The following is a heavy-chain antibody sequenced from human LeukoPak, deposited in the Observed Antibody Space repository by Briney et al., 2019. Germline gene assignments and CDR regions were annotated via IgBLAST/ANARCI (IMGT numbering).Heavy chain of an antibody. Sequence: PGGSLRLSCSASGFTFSSFAMHWVRQAPGKGLEYVSGISGNGGSTYYADSVKDRFTISRDNSKNTLYLQMSGLRAEDTTVYYCVKSYSSGWYYFDYWGQGTLVTVSS. V-gene: IGHV3-64D*08. CDR1: GFTFSSFA. J-gene: IGHJ4*02. D-gene: IGHD6-19*01. CDR2: ISGNGGST. CDR3: VKSYSSGWYYFDY.